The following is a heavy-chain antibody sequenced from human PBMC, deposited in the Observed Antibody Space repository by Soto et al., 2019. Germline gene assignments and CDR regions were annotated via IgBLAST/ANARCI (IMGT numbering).Heavy chain of an antibody. Sequence: GGSLRLSCTASGFTFGDYAMSWFRQAPGKGLEWVGFIRSKAYGGTTEYAASVKGRFTISRDDSKRIAYLQMNSLKTEDTAVYYCTRDPPYNWNYGDYYYGMDVWGQGTKVTVSS. V-gene: IGHV3-49*03. J-gene: IGHJ6*02. CDR3: TRDPPYNWNYGDYYYGMDV. CDR1: GFTFGDYA. CDR2: IRSKAYGGTT. D-gene: IGHD1-7*01.